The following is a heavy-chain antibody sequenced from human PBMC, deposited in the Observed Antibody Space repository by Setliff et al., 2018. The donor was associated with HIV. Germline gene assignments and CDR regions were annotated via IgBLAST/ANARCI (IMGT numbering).Heavy chain of an antibody. CDR2: IYHSGSI. Sequence: PSETLSLTCAVSGYSISSGYYWGWIRQPPGKGLKWIGSIYHSGSIYYNPSLKSRVTISVNTSKIQFSLKLSSVTAADTAVYYCAKNDGTYCGGDCYLLGYFDLWGRGTLVTVSS. V-gene: IGHV4-38-2*01. CDR3: AKNDGTYCGGDCYLLGYFDL. D-gene: IGHD2-21*02. J-gene: IGHJ2*01. CDR1: GYSISSGYY.